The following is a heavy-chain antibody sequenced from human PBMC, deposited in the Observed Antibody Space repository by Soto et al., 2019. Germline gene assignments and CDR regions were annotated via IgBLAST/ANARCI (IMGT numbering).Heavy chain of an antibody. Sequence: VSVKVSCKASGYTFTGYYMHWVRQAPGQGLEWMGWINPNSGGTNYAQKFQGWVTMTRDTSISTAYMELSRLRSDDTAVYYCARELSSGWLSRLGYYYGMDVWGQGTTVTVSS. J-gene: IGHJ6*02. CDR1: GYTFTGYY. D-gene: IGHD6-19*01. CDR3: ARELSSGWLSRLGYYYGMDV. CDR2: INPNSGGT. V-gene: IGHV1-2*04.